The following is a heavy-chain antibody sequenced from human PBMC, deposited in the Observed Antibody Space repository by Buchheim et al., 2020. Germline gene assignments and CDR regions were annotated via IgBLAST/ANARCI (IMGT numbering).Heavy chain of an antibody. J-gene: IGHJ4*02. D-gene: IGHD6-6*01. Sequence: EVQLVESGGGLVQPGGSLRLSCAASGFIFSSYEMNWVRQAPGKGLEWVSYISSSGRTIYYTDSVKGRFTISRDNAKNSLSLQMNSLRAEDTAVYFCARDFSSRFGDYWGQGTL. CDR2: ISSSGRTI. CDR1: GFIFSSYE. V-gene: IGHV3-48*03. CDR3: ARDFSSRFGDY.